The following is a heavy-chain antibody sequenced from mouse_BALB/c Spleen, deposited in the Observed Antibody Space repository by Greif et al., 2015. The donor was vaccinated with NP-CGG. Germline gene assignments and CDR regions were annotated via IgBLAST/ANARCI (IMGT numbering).Heavy chain of an antibody. CDR2: INPYNDGT. CDR1: GYTFTSYV. D-gene: IGHD2-1*01. Sequence: VQLQQSGPELVKPGASVKMSCKASGYTFTSYVMHWVKQKPGQGLEWIGYINPYNDGTKYNEKFKGKATLTSDKSSSTAYMELSSLTSEDSAVYYCARGRIYSGTFEGAMDYWGQGTSVTVSS. V-gene: IGHV1-14*01. J-gene: IGHJ4*01. CDR3: ARGRIYSGTFEGAMDY.